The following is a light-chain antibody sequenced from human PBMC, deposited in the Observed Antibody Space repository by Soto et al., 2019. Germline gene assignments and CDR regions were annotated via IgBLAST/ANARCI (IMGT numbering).Light chain of an antibody. CDR3: LKYDIGLS. J-gene: IGKJ1*01. Sequence: DIQMTQSPSSLSASVGDRVTMTSRASQGINNYLAWYQQKVGEVPKLLIYAASTLHSGVPSRFSGSGSGTDFTLTITGLQPEDVATYYCLKYDIGLSFGHGTKVEIK. V-gene: IGKV1-27*01. CDR2: AAS. CDR1: QGINNY.